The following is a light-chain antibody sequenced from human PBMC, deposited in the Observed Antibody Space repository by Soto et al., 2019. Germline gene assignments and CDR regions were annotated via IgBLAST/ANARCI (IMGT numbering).Light chain of an antibody. Sequence: EIVLTQSPGTLSLSPGERATLSCRASQSVSSSLAWYQQKPGQAPRLLIYGASTRATGIPARFSGSGSGTEFTLTISSLQSEDFAVYYCQQYNNWQPMFGQGTKVDIK. CDR1: QSVSSS. CDR3: QQYNNWQPM. CDR2: GAS. V-gene: IGKV3-15*01. J-gene: IGKJ1*01.